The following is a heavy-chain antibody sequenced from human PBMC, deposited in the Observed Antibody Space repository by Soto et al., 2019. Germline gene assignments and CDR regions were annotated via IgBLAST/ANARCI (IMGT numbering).Heavy chain of an antibody. D-gene: IGHD3-22*01. CDR2: IYGNGGGT. CDR3: AKSPYYYDSSGYPPGPFDY. CDR1: GFTFSTYS. Sequence: GGSLRLSCAGFGFTFSTYSMNWVRQAPGKGLEWVSGIYGNGGGTFYADSVKGRFTISRDNSKNTLYLQMNSLRAEDTAVYYCAKSPYYYDSSGYPPGPFDYWGQGTLVTVSS. J-gene: IGHJ4*02. V-gene: IGHV3-23*01.